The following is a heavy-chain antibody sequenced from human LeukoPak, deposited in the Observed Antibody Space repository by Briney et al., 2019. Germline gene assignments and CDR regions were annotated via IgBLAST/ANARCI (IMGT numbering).Heavy chain of an antibody. CDR3: ARDPPGATKRVAFDT. Sequence: GGPLRLSCAASGFTFSTYSMNWVRQAPGKGLECISYNSSGSSTISYADSVKGRFTISRDNAKNSLYLQMNSLRDEDTAVYYCARDPPGATKRVAFDTWGQGTVVTVSS. CDR2: NSSGSSTI. J-gene: IGHJ3*02. D-gene: IGHD1-26*01. V-gene: IGHV3-48*02. CDR1: GFTFSTYS.